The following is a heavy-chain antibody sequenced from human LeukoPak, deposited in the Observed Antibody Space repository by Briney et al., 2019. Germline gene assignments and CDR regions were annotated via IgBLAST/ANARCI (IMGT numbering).Heavy chain of an antibody. Sequence: SETLSLTCTVSGGPISSYYWSWIRQPPGKGLEWIGYIYYSGSTNYNPSLKSRVTISVDTSKNQFSLKLSSVTAADTAVYYCARDQGYCTNGVCGPWGQGTLVTVSS. CDR3: ARDQGYCTNGVCGP. CDR2: IYYSGST. V-gene: IGHV4-59*01. J-gene: IGHJ5*02. CDR1: GGPISSYY. D-gene: IGHD2-8*01.